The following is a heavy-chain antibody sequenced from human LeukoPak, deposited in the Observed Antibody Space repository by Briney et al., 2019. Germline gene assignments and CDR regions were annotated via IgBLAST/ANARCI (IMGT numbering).Heavy chain of an antibody. D-gene: IGHD4-11*01. J-gene: IGHJ5*02. V-gene: IGHV1-8*01. CDR2: MNPNSGNT. CDR1: GYTFTSYD. CDR3: ARDLGIQSRTGNWFDP. Sequence: GASVKVSCKASGYTFTSYDINRVRQATGQGLEWMGWMNPNSGNTGYAQKFQGRVTMTRNTSISTAYMELSSLRSEDTAVYYCARDLGIQSRTGNWFDPWGQGTLVTVSS.